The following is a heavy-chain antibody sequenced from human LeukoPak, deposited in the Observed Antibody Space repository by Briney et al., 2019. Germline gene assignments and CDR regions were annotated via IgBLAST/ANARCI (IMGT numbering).Heavy chain of an antibody. V-gene: IGHV3-30*18. CDR1: GFTFSSYG. Sequence: GGSLRLSCAASGFTFSSYGMHWVRQAPGKGLEWVAVISYDGSNKYYADSVKGRFTISRDNSKNTLYLQMNSLRAEDTAVYYCAKDMHRWFRQEHNDYWGQGTLVTVSS. D-gene: IGHD2-15*01. CDR3: AKDMHRWFRQEHNDY. CDR2: ISYDGSNK. J-gene: IGHJ4*02.